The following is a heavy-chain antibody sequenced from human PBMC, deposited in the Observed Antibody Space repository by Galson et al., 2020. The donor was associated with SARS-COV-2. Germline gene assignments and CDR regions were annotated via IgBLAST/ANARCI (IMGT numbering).Heavy chain of an antibody. CDR1: GGSFSGYY. D-gene: IGHD5-12*01. CDR3: ARARGYDYYYYYGMDV. V-gene: IGHV4-34*01. Sequence: SETLSLTCAVYGGSFSGYYWSWIRQPPGKALEWIGEINHSGSTNYNPPLKSRVTISVDTSKNQFSLKLSSVTAADTAVYYCARARGYDYYYYYGMDVWGQGTTVTVSS. CDR2: INHSGST. J-gene: IGHJ6*02.